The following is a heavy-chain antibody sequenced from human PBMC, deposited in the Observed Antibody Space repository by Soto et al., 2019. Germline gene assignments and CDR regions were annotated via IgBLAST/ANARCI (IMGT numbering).Heavy chain of an antibody. D-gene: IGHD5-12*01. J-gene: IGHJ4*02. CDR3: ARRGIPSGYDDFFDG. CDR2: IYHNGNT. CDR1: GGSISSGDNS. V-gene: IGHV4-30-2*01. Sequence: QLPLQESGSGLVKPSQPLSLTCAVSGGSISSGDNSWSWIRQPPGKGMEWIGYIYHNGNTYYNPSLNSRATVSVDRSKNQFSLRLTSVTAADTAVYFCARRGIPSGYDDFFDGWGQGILVTVSS.